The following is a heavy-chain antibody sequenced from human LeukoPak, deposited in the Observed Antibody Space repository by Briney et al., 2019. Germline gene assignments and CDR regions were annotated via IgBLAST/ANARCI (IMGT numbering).Heavy chain of an antibody. Sequence: ASVKVSCKVSGYTLTELSMHWVRQAPGKGLEWMGGFDPEDGETIYAQKFQGRVTMTEDTSTDTAYMELSSLRSEDTAVYYCARGPIRDQVPAAIYYYYYYMDVWGKGTTVTVSS. CDR3: ARGPIRDQVPAAIYYYYYYMDV. V-gene: IGHV1-24*01. J-gene: IGHJ6*03. CDR2: FDPEDGET. D-gene: IGHD2-2*02. CDR1: GYTLTELS.